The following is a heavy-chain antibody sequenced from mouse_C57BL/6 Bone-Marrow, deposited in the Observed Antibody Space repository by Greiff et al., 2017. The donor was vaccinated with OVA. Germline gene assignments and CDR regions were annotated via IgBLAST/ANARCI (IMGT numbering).Heavy chain of an antibody. Sequence: QVQLQQSGAELVRPGASVTLSCKASGYTFTDYEMHWVKQTPVHGLEWIGAIDPETGGTAYNQKFKGKAILTADKSSSTAYMELRSLTSEDSAVYYCTRGYDGYYFDDWGQGTTLTVSS. CDR3: TRGYDGYYFDD. V-gene: IGHV1-15*01. J-gene: IGHJ2*01. CDR2: IDPETGGT. CDR1: GYTFTDYE. D-gene: IGHD2-3*01.